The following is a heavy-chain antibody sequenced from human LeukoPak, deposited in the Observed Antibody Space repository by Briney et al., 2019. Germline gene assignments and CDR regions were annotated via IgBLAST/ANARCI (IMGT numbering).Heavy chain of an antibody. CDR1: GYTFTGYY. D-gene: IGHD2-15*01. Sequence: ASVKVSCKASGYTFTGYYMHWVRQAPGQGLEWMGRINPNSGGTNYAQKFQGRVTMTRDTSISTAYMELSRLRSDDTAVYYCARVKGYCSGGSCYSDYYYGMDVWGQGTTVTVSS. J-gene: IGHJ6*02. V-gene: IGHV1-2*06. CDR2: INPNSGGT. CDR3: ARVKGYCSGGSCYSDYYYGMDV.